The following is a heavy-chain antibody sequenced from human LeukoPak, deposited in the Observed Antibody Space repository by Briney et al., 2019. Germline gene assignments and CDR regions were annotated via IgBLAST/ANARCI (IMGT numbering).Heavy chain of an antibody. Sequence: SVTLPLPCTVSVGSIRTSTYYWGWIRQPPGKGVGWVGSISYSGSTYNYPPLKSRVTISVDTSKNQFSLKLSSVTAPDTAVYYCARRVYSGSYNWYFDLWGRGTLVTVSS. CDR2: ISYSGST. CDR3: ARRVYSGSYNWYFDL. D-gene: IGHD1-26*01. V-gene: IGHV4-39*01. CDR1: VGSIRTSTYY. J-gene: IGHJ2*01.